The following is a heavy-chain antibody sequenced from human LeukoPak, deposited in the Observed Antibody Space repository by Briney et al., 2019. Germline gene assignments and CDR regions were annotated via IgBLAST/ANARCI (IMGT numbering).Heavy chain of an antibody. CDR2: IIPIFGTA. Sequence: ASVKVSCKASGGTFSSYAISWVRQAPGQGLEWMGGIIPIFGTANYAQKFQGRVTITADESTSTAYMELSSLRSEDTAVYYCARGRVGYNSYYFDYWGQGTLVTVSS. CDR1: GGTFSSYA. D-gene: IGHD5-24*01. J-gene: IGHJ4*02. CDR3: ARGRVGYNSYYFDY. V-gene: IGHV1-69*13.